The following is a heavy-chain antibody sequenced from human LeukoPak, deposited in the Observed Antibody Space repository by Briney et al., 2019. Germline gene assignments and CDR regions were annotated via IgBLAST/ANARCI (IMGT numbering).Heavy chain of an antibody. Sequence: PLGSLRLSRAASRVSFRSLWMIWFRRIPWKWLVAVTHINTDGSYIRYANFVNGRFFLSRDNAKNTLYLHMNSLRPEDTGVYYCTTFGIDWSLSYWGQGALVTVSS. D-gene: IGHD3-9*01. CDR3: TTFGIDWSLSY. CDR2: INTDGSYI. J-gene: IGHJ4*02. CDR1: RVSFRSLW. V-gene: IGHV3-74*01.